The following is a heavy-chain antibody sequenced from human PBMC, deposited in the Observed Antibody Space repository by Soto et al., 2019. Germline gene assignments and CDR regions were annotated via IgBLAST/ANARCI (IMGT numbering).Heavy chain of an antibody. CDR3: ARDRGGDYEHRPGAMDV. CDR2: ISSSSSYI. V-gene: IGHV3-21*01. D-gene: IGHD2-21*02. CDR1: GFTFSSYS. Sequence: EVQLVESGGGLVKPGGSLRLSCAASGFTFSSYSMNWVRQAPGKGLEWVSSISSSSSYIYYADSVKGRFTISRDNAKNSLYLQMNSLRAEDTAVYYCARDRGGDYEHRPGAMDVWGQGTTVTVSS. J-gene: IGHJ6*02.